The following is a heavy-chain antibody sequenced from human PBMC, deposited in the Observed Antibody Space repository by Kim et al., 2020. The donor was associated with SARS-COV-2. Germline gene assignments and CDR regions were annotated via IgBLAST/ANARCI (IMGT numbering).Heavy chain of an antibody. V-gene: IGHV3-66*01. D-gene: IGHD6-13*01. J-gene: IGHJ4*02. CDR3: ARDRRTIAAAGTAFFGY. Sequence: VQGRFTISRDNSKNTLYLQRNSLRAEDTAVYYCARDRRTIAAAGTAFFGYWGQGTLVTVSS.